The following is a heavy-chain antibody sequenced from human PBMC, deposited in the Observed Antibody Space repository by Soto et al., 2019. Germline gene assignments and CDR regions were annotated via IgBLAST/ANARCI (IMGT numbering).Heavy chain of an antibody. CDR1: GFTFDDYA. CDR2: ISWNSGSI. J-gene: IGHJ6*02. Sequence: PGGSLRLSCAASGFTFDDYAMHWVRQAPGKGLEWVSGISWNSGSIGYADSVKGRFTISRDNAKNSLYLQMNSLRAEDTALYYCAKDMSPYSGSYSALDYYYYYGMDVWGQGTTVTVS. CDR3: AKDMSPYSGSYSALDYYYYYGMDV. D-gene: IGHD1-26*01. V-gene: IGHV3-9*01.